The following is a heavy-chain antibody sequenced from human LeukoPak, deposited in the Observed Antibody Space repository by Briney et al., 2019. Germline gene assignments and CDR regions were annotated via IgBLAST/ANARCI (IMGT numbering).Heavy chain of an antibody. D-gene: IGHD2-2*01. V-gene: IGHV1-18*01. CDR2: ISAYNGNP. J-gene: IGHJ6*01. CDR3: ARMSYCSSTSCSPPSYYYYGMDV. CDR1: GGTFTSYA. Sequence: ASATVSCKASGGTFTSYAISWVRQAPGQGLEWMGWISAYNGNPNSAHKFQGRVPMTTDTSRSTAYMELRSLRSDDTAVYYCARMSYCSSTSCSPPSYYYYGMDVWGQGTTVTASS.